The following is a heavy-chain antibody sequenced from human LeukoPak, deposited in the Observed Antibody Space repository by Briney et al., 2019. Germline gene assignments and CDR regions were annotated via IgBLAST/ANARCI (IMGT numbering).Heavy chain of an antibody. D-gene: IGHD5-24*01. CDR3: GGSEDGYIDY. J-gene: IGHJ4*02. V-gene: IGHV3-74*01. CDR2: IKTDGTNT. Sequence: PGRSLRLSCAASGFTFTRHWMHWVRQAPGKGLEWVSRIKTDGTNTIYADFVEGRFTISRDNARNTLYLQMSSLRAGDTAVYYCGGSEDGYIDYWGQGTLVTVSS. CDR1: GFTFTRHW.